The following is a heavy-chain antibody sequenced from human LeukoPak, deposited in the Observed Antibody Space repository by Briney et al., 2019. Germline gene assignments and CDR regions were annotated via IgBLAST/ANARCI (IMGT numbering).Heavy chain of an antibody. D-gene: IGHD1-26*01. Sequence: PSETLSLTCAVYGGSFSGYYWSWIRQPPGKGLEWIGEINHSGSTNYNPSLKSRVTISVDTSENQFSLKLSSVTAADTAVYYCARRLGGSYYYYYYGMDVWGQGTTVTVSS. CDR3: ARRLGGSYYYYYYGMDV. V-gene: IGHV4-34*01. CDR2: INHSGST. CDR1: GGSFSGYY. J-gene: IGHJ6*02.